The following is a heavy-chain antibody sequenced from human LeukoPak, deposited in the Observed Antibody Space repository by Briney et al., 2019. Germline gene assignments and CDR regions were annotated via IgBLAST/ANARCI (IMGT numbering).Heavy chain of an antibody. CDR3: ARLFYDFWSGHYYYYMDV. V-gene: IGHV4-39*01. Sequence: SETLSLACTVSGGSISSSTYYWGWIRQPPGKGLEWIGSISYSGSSYHNPSLKSRVTISVDTSKNQFSLKVSSVTAADTAVYYCARLFYDFWSGHYYYYMDVWGKGTTVTVSS. CDR1: GGSISSSTYY. D-gene: IGHD3-3*01. CDR2: ISYSGSS. J-gene: IGHJ6*03.